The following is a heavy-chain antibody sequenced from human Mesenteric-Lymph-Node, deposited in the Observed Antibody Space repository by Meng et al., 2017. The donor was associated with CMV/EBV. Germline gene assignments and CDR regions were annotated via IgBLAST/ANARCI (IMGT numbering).Heavy chain of an antibody. J-gene: IGHJ6*02. V-gene: IGHV4-61*01. CDR2: IYYSGST. Sequence: SETLSLTCTVSGGSISSDSYYWSWIRKPPGMGLEWIGYIYYSGSTNYNPSLKSRVSISVDTSKNQVSLKLSSVNAADTAVYYCAREDKRVPTATSYYYGMDVWGQGTTVTVSS. D-gene: IGHD2-15*01. CDR1: GGSISSDSYY. CDR3: AREDKRVPTATSYYYGMDV.